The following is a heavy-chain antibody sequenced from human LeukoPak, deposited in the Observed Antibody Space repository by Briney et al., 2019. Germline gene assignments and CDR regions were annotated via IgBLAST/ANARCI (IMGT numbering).Heavy chain of an antibody. CDR2: IHNSGRT. Sequence: SETLSLPCGASGGSVSSYYWSWLRQSPGKGLEWIGYIHNSGRTNYNPSLKSRVTGFVDTSKNQVSLRLSSVTAADTAVYYCAKHGTIGSESYVNYWGQGALVTVSS. J-gene: IGHJ4*02. V-gene: IGHV4-4*08. CDR3: AKHGTIGSESYVNY. D-gene: IGHD1-14*01. CDR1: GGSVSSYY.